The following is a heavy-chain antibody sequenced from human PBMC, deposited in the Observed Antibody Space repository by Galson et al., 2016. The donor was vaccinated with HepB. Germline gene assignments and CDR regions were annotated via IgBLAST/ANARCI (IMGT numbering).Heavy chain of an antibody. Sequence: TLSLTCTVSGVSISSGSYYWSWIRQHPGKGLEWIGYIYYTGSTDYNASLNSRVTISVDTSKNHFSLKLSSVTAADTAVYYCARVVVAATRWFDPWGRGTLVTVSS. CDR2: IYYTGST. CDR1: GVSISSGSYY. V-gene: IGHV4-31*03. J-gene: IGHJ5*02. CDR3: ARVVVAATRWFDP. D-gene: IGHD2-15*01.